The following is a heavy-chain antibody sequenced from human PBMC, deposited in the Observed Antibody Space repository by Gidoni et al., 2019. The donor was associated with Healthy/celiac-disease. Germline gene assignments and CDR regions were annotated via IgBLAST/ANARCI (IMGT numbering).Heavy chain of an antibody. V-gene: IGHV1-46*01. CDR2: INPSGGST. CDR3: ARMSHDYNSEYYYYGMDV. CDR1: GYTFTSSY. Sequence: QVQLVQSGAEVKKPGASVKVSCKASGYTFTSSYMHLVRQAPGQVLEWMGIINPSGGSTSYAQKFQGRVTMTRDTSTSTVYMELSSLRSEDTAVYYCARMSHDYNSEYYYYGMDVWGQGTTVTVSS. D-gene: IGHD4-4*01. J-gene: IGHJ6*02.